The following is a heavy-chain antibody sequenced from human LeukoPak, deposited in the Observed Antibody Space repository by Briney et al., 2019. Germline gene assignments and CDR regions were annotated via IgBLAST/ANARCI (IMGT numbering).Heavy chain of an antibody. J-gene: IGHJ4*02. Sequence: GGSLRLSCAASGFTFSVYWMSWVRQAPGKGLEWVANIKQDGSEKYYVDSVKGRFTISRDNAKNSLYLQMNSLRAEDTAVYYCARDRGYWGQGTLVTVSS. V-gene: IGHV3-7*01. CDR1: GFTFSVYW. D-gene: IGHD3-10*01. CDR3: ARDRGY. CDR2: IKQDGSEK.